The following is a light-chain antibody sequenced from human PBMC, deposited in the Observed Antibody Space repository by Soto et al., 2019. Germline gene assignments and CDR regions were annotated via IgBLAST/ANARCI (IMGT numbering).Light chain of an antibody. CDR2: EVS. J-gene: IGLJ1*01. V-gene: IGLV2-14*01. CDR3: CSFTTSPNYV. CDR1: NSDIGYYTR. Sequence: QSVLTQPASVSGSPGQSITISCTGTNSDIGYYTRVSWYQQHPGKAPKLVIYEVSNRPSGVSDRFSGSKSGNTASLTISGLQAEDEADYYCCSFTTSPNYVFGSGTKV.